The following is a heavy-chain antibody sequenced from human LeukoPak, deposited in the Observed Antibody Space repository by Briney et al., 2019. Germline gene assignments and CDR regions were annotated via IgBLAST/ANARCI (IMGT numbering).Heavy chain of an antibody. D-gene: IGHD3-3*01. Sequence: SETLSLTCTVSGGSISSYYWSWIRQPPGKGLEWIGYIYYSGSTNYNPSLKSRVTISVDTSKNQFSLKLSSVTAADTAVYYCARAGSYYDFWSGHFSDNWFDPWGQGTLVTVSS. J-gene: IGHJ5*02. CDR1: GGSISSYY. CDR3: ARAGSYYDFWSGHFSDNWFDP. CDR2: IYYSGST. V-gene: IGHV4-59*01.